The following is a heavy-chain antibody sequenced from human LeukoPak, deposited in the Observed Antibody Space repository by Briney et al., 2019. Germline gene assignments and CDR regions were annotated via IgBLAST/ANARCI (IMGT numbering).Heavy chain of an antibody. V-gene: IGHV3-15*07. CDR1: GFTFSNAW. D-gene: IGHD3-22*01. Sequence: PGGPLRLSCAASGFTFSNAWMNWVRQAPGKGLEWVGRIKSKTDGGTTDYAAPVKGRFTISRDDSKNTLYLQMNSLKTEDTAVYYCTTVAVISDYYYYGMDVWGQGTTVTVSS. CDR2: IKSKTDGGTT. J-gene: IGHJ6*02. CDR3: TTVAVISDYYYYGMDV.